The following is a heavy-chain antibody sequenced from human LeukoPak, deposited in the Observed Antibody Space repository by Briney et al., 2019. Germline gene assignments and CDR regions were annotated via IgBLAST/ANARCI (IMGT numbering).Heavy chain of an antibody. CDR1: GYTFTGYY. D-gene: IGHD3-22*01. Sequence: GASVKVSCKASGYTFTGYYMHWVRQAPGQGLEWMGWINPNSGGTNYAQKFQGRVTMTRDTSISTAYMELSRLRSDDTAVYYCARDYYYDNSGYYYGWDAFDIWGQGTMVTVSS. CDR2: INPNSGGT. J-gene: IGHJ3*02. V-gene: IGHV1-2*02. CDR3: ARDYYYDNSGYYYGWDAFDI.